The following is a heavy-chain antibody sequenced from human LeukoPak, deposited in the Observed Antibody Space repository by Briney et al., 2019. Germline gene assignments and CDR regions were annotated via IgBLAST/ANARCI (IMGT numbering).Heavy chain of an antibody. V-gene: IGHV1-69*13. CDR2: IIPIFGTA. Sequence: SVKVSCKASGGTFSSYSISWVRQAPGQGLEWMGGIIPIFGTANYAQKFQGRVTITADESTSTAYMELSSLRSEDPAVYYCARAIRSGYYYGSGSYYFDYWGQGTLVTVSS. J-gene: IGHJ4*02. CDR3: ARAIRSGYYYGSGSYYFDY. D-gene: IGHD3-10*01. CDR1: GGTFSSYS.